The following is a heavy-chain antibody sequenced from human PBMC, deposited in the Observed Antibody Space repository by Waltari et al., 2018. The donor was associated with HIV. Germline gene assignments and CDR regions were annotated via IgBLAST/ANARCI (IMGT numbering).Heavy chain of an antibody. J-gene: IGHJ6*02. D-gene: IGHD1-26*01. CDR2: ITSEAYGGTA. CDR1: GFPFGAHG. CDR3: SRPSGPLHSYGMDV. Sequence: EVHLMESGGGLVKPGRSLRPSCRGSGFPFGAHGLRWFRQAPGKGLEWVGFITSEAYGGTAEYAASVTGRFTISREDSKSTAYMQMNRLESEDTGVYFCSRPSGPLHSYGMDVWGQGTTVIVSS. V-gene: IGHV3-49*05.